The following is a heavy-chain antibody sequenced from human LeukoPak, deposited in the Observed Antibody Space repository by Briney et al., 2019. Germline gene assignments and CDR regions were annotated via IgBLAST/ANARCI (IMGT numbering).Heavy chain of an antibody. CDR1: GFTFTTFW. J-gene: IGHJ5*02. V-gene: IGHV3-74*01. Sequence: GGSLRLSCSASGFTFTTFWMHWVRQVPGKGLVWVSLINPDGSTTTYADSVKGRFTVSRDNAKNTVYLQMNSLGTEDTALYYCSRYLRGSPDRWGQGTLVTVSS. CDR2: INPDGSTT. CDR3: SRYLRGSPDR. D-gene: IGHD3-16*01.